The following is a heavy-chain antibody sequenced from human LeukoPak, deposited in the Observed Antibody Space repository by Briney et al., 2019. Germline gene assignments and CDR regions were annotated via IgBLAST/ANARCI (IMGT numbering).Heavy chain of an antibody. CDR2: ISAYNGNT. Sequence: GASVKVSCKASGYTFTSYGISWVRQAPGQGLEWMGWISAYNGNTNYAQKLQGRVTMTTDTSTNTAYMELRSLRSDDTAVYYCARGTKFKYGSSWYGNLDSWGQGTLVTVSS. CDR1: GYTFTSYG. D-gene: IGHD6-13*01. V-gene: IGHV1-18*01. J-gene: IGHJ4*02. CDR3: ARGTKFKYGSSWYGNLDS.